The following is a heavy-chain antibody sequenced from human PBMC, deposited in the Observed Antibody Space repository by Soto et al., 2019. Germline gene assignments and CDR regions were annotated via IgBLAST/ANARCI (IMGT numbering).Heavy chain of an antibody. CDR3: PSPSLVGDAFDL. CDR2: MNRSGKT. CDR1: GGSFSGYY. D-gene: IGHD2-2*01. V-gene: IGHV4-34*01. J-gene: IGHJ3*01. Sequence: QVQVQQWGAGLLKPSETLSLTCVVYGGSFSGYYWSWIRQPPGKGLEWIGEMNRSGKTNYRPSLKSRVTISLDNSKNQFSLKLTSVTAADTAVYYCPSPSLVGDAFDLWGQGTMVAVSS.